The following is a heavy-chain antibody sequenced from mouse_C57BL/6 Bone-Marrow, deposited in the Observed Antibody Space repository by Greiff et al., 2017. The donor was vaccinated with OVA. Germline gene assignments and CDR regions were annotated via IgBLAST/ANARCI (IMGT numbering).Heavy chain of an antibody. Sequence: QVQLQQPGAELVKPGASVKMSCKASGYTFTSYWITWVKQRPGRGLEWIGDIYPGSGSTNYNEKFKSKATLTVDTSSSTAYMQLSSLTSEDSAVYYCARHGSKGGYAMDYWGQGTSVTVSS. J-gene: IGHJ4*01. CDR1: GYTFTSYW. CDR3: ARHGSKGGYAMDY. D-gene: IGHD1-1*01. CDR2: IYPGSGST. V-gene: IGHV1-55*01.